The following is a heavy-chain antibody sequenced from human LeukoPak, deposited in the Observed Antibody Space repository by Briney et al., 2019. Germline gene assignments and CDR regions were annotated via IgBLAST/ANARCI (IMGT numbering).Heavy chain of an antibody. CDR2: INHSGST. CDR1: GGSFSGYY. V-gene: IGHV4-34*01. D-gene: IGHD3/OR15-3a*01. Sequence: SETLSLTCAVYGGSFSGYYWSWIRQPPGKGLGWIGEINHSGSTNYNPSLKSRVTISVDTSKNQFSLRLTSVTAADTAVYYCARQTGSGLFILLGGQGTLVTVSS. J-gene: IGHJ4*02. CDR3: ARQTGSGLFILL.